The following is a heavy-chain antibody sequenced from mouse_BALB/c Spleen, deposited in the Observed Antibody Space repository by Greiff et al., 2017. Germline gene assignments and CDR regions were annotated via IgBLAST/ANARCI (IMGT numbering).Heavy chain of an antibody. CDR1: GFTFSSFG. CDR2: ISSGSSTI. D-gene: IGHD2-4*01. V-gene: IGHV5-17*02. J-gene: IGHJ2*01. Sequence: EVQGVESGGGLVQPGGSRKLSCAASGFTFSSFGMHWVRQAREKGLEWVAYISSGSSTIYYANTVKGRFTISRDNPKNTLFLQMTSLRSEDTAMYYCARFYDYEGYFDYWGQGTTLTVSS. CDR3: ARFYDYEGYFDY.